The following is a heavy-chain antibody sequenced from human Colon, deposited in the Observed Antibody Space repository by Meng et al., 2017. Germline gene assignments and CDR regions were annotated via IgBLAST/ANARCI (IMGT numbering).Heavy chain of an antibody. CDR2: TYYRSKWYN. V-gene: IGHV6-1*01. D-gene: IGHD5-18*01. Sequence: QVQLQQSGPGLVKPSQTLSLTCVISGARVSSNTAAWNWIRQSPSRGLEWLGRTYYRSKWYNEYAVSVKSRMTFNADTSKNQVSLQVNSVTPEDTAVYYCARDHGYSYGLPLDYWGQGILVTVSS. J-gene: IGHJ4*02. CDR3: ARDHGYSYGLPLDY. CDR1: GARVSSNTAA.